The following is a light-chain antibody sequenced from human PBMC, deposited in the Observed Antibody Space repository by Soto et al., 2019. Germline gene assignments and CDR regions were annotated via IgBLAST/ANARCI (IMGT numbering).Light chain of an antibody. CDR1: SSDVGGYNY. Sequence: QSVLTQPASASGSPGQSVTISCTGTSSDVGGYNYVSWYQQHPGKAPKLMIYEVSKRPSGVPDRFSGSKSGNTASLTVSGLQAEDEADYYCSSYAGSNNPYVFGTGTKLTVL. V-gene: IGLV2-8*01. CDR2: EVS. J-gene: IGLJ1*01. CDR3: SSYAGSNNPYV.